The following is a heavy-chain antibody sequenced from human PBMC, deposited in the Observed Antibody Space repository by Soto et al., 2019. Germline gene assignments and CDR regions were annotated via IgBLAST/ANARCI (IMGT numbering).Heavy chain of an antibody. Sequence: EVHLLESGGGLVQPGGSLRLTCAASGFTLSSYGMSWVRQAPGKGLEWVSAISGSGGSTYYADSVKGRFTISRDNSKNTLYLQMNSLRAEDTAVYYCAKAQEVGATTPFDYWGQGTLVTVSS. D-gene: IGHD1-26*01. CDR3: AKAQEVGATTPFDY. CDR1: GFTLSSYG. V-gene: IGHV3-23*01. J-gene: IGHJ4*02. CDR2: ISGSGGST.